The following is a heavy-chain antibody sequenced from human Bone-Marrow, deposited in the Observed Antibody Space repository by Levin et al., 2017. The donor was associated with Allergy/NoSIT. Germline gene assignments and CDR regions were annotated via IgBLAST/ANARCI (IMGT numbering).Heavy chain of an antibody. CDR1: GESFSHYY. D-gene: IGHD2-2*01. J-gene: IGHJ4*02. Sequence: SQTLSLTCAVYGESFSHYYWNWIRQTPGKGLQWIGEINHRGDTKYNPSLKSRLTISVDTSKNQFSLRLTSVTAADTAVYYCARPIFCSSTTCSGPFDYWGQGTLVTVSS. CDR3: ARPIFCSSTTCSGPFDY. CDR2: INHRGDT. V-gene: IGHV4-34*01.